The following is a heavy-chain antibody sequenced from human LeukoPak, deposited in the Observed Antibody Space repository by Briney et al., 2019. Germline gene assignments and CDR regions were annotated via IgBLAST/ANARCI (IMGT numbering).Heavy chain of an antibody. CDR2: INPNSGGT. V-gene: IGHV1-2*02. Sequence: GASVKVSCKASGYTFTGYYMHLVRQAPGQGLEWMGWINPNSGGTNYAQKFQGRVTMTRDTSISTAYMELSRLRSDDTAVYYCARDYYDRGSSGYWGQGTLVTVSS. CDR3: ARDYYDRGSSGY. D-gene: IGHD3-22*01. J-gene: IGHJ4*02. CDR1: GYTFTGYY.